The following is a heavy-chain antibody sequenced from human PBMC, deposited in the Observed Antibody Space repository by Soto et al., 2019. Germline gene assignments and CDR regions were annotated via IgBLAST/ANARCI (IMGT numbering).Heavy chain of an antibody. CDR1: GFTFSSYA. V-gene: IGHV3-23*01. CDR3: AKDFTSLPYYFDY. J-gene: IGHJ4*02. Sequence: LRLSCAASGFTFSSYAMSWVRQAPGKGLEWVSAISGSGGSTYYADSVKGRFTISRDNSKNTLYLQMNSLRAEDTAVYYCAKDFTSLPYYFDYWGQGTLVTVSS. D-gene: IGHD2-2*01. CDR2: ISGSGGST.